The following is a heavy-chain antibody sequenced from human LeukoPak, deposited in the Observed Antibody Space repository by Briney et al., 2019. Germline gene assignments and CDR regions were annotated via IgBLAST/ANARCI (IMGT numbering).Heavy chain of an antibody. D-gene: IGHD4-11*01. J-gene: IGHJ3*02. Sequence: KTSETLSLTCAVYGGSFSGYYWSWIRQPPGKGLEWIGEINHSGSTNYNPSLKSRVTISVDTSKNQFSLKLSSVTAADTAVYYCARSWTVTTAFDIWGQGTMVTVSS. V-gene: IGHV4-34*01. CDR3: ARSWTVTTAFDI. CDR1: GGSFSGYY. CDR2: INHSGST.